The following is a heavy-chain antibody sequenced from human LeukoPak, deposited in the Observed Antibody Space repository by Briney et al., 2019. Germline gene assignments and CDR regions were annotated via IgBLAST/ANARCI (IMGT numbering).Heavy chain of an antibody. CDR2: ISSSSSYI. V-gene: IGHV3-21*04. D-gene: IGHD5-18*01. Sequence: GGSLGLSCAASGFTFSSYSMNWVRQAPGKGLEWVSSISSSSSYIYYADSVKGRFTISRDNAKNSLYLQMNSLRAEDTAVYYCAKGKQLWLRFFDYWGQGTLVTVSS. CDR1: GFTFSSYS. CDR3: AKGKQLWLRFFDY. J-gene: IGHJ4*02.